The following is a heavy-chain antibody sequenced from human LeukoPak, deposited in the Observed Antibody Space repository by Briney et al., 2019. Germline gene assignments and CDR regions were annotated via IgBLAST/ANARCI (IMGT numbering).Heavy chain of an antibody. CDR2: ISAGGSTR. D-gene: IGHD2-2*01. Sequence: PGGSLRLSCAASGFIFSSYRMNWVRQAPGKGLEWVSFISAGGSTRNYADSVKGRFTISRDDAKNSLYLQMNSLTAEDTALYYCARDSIDPADMDPPGTFDIWGQGTMVTVSS. CDR1: GFIFSSYR. V-gene: IGHV3-48*04. CDR3: ARDSIDPADMDPPGTFDI. J-gene: IGHJ3*02.